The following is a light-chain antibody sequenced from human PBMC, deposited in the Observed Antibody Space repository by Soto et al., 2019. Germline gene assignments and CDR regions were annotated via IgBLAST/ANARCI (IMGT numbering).Light chain of an antibody. J-gene: IGLJ3*02. CDR2: LNSDGNH. V-gene: IGLV4-69*01. CDR1: SGHSSYA. Sequence: QPVLTQSPSASASLVASVKLTCTLSSGHSSYAIAWHQQQPEKGPRYLMKLNSDGNHSKGDGIPDRFSGSSSGAERYLTISSLQSEDEADYYCQTWGTGIWVFGGGTKLTVL. CDR3: QTWGTGIWV.